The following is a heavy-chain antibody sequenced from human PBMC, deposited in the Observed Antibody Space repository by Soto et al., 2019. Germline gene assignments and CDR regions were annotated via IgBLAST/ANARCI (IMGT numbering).Heavy chain of an antibody. D-gene: IGHD3-22*01. Sequence: SGPTLVNPTQTLTLTCTFSGFSLSTSGVGVGWIRQPPGKALEWLSLIFWDDDKRYSPSLRSRITVTKDTSKNEVGLTMTSMDPVDTATYYCAHFTNYYDSSGYYLYYFEYWGQGTPVTVAA. CDR3: AHFTNYYDSSGYYLYYFEY. V-gene: IGHV2-5*02. CDR2: IFWDDDK. CDR1: GFSLSTSGVG. J-gene: IGHJ4*02.